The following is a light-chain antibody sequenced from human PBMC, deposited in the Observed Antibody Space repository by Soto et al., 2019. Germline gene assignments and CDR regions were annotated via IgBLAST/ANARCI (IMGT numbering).Light chain of an antibody. V-gene: IGLV2-14*01. CDR1: SSDIGGYNF. CDR3: SSCSSSTFYL. Sequence: QSVLTQPASVSGSPGQSITISCTGTSSDIGGYNFVSWYQQHPGKAPKLIIYEVNNRPSGVSNRFSGSKSGNTASLTISGHQDEDDDDYYCSSCSSSTFYLFGAGTKLTVL. CDR2: EVN. J-gene: IGLJ2*01.